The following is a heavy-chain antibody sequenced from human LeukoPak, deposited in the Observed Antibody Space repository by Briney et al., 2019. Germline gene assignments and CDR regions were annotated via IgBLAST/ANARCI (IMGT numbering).Heavy chain of an antibody. CDR3: AKVVTDYDIWSGLDP. CDR2: ISSNGGST. D-gene: IGHD3-3*01. CDR1: GFTFSSYA. J-gene: IGHJ5*02. V-gene: IGHV3-64*04. Sequence: GGSLRLSCSASGFTFSSYAMHWVCQAPGKGLEYVSAISSNGGSTYYADSVKGRFTISRDNSKNTLYLQMNSLRAEDTAVYYCAKVVTDYDIWSGLDPWGQGTLVTVSS.